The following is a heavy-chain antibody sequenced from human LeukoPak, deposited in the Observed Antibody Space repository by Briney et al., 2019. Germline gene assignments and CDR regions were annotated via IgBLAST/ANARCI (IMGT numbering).Heavy chain of an antibody. CDR2: ISAYNGNT. CDR3: AVVVVAATGYYLDY. V-gene: IGHV1-18*01. J-gene: IGHJ4*02. CDR1: GYTFTSYG. Sequence: ASVKVSCKASGYTFTSYGISWVRQAPGRGLEWMGWISAYNGNTNYAQKLQGRVTMTTDTSTSTAYMELRSLRSDDTAVYYCAVVVVAATGYYLDYWGQGTLVTVSS. D-gene: IGHD2-15*01.